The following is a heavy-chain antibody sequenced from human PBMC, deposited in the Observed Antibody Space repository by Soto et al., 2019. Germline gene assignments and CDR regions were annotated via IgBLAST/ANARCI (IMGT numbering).Heavy chain of an antibody. V-gene: IGHV1-69*12. CDR1: GGTFSNYS. J-gene: IGHJ6*02. CDR3: ASDYGGSGSSSSVGYCYNGIDV. Sequence: QVQLVQSGAEVKTPGSSVKVSCKASGGTFSNYSISWVRQAPGQGLEWMGGSIHIFVTADYAQRFQGRVTITAYESTSTAYMELSSRRSEDSAGYSCASDYGGSGSSSSVGYCYNGIDVWGQGTTVSVSS. CDR2: SIHIFVTA. D-gene: IGHD3-10*01.